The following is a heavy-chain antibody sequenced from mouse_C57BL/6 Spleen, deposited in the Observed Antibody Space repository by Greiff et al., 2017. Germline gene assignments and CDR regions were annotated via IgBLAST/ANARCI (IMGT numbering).Heavy chain of an antibody. Sequence: EVQLVESGGGLVQPKGSLKLSCAASGFTFNTYAMHWVRQAPGKGLEWVARIRSKSSNYATYYADSVKDRFTISRDDSQSMLYLQMNNLKTEDTAMYYCVREWLRRGGWYFDVWGTGTTVTVSS. D-gene: IGHD2-2*01. CDR1: GFTFNTYA. CDR3: VREWLRRGGWYFDV. J-gene: IGHJ1*03. V-gene: IGHV10-3*01. CDR2: IRSKSSNYAT.